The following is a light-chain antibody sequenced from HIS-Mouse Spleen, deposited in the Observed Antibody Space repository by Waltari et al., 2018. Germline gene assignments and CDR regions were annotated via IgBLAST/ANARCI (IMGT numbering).Light chain of an antibody. CDR2: AAS. V-gene: IGKV1-9*01. CDR3: QQLNSYPPT. J-gene: IGKJ1*01. Sequence: DIQLTQSPSFLSASVRDRVTITCRASQGISSYLAWYQQKPGKAPKLLIYAASTLQSGVPSRFSGSGSGTEFPLTISSLQPEDFATYYCQQLNSYPPTFGQGTKVEIK. CDR1: QGISSY.